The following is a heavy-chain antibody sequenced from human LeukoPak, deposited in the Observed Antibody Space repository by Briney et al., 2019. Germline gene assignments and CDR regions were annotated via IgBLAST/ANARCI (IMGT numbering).Heavy chain of an antibody. D-gene: IGHD3-3*01. V-gene: IGHV1-8*01. Sequence: GASVKVSCKASGYTFTSYDINWVRQVTGQGLEWMGWMNPNSGNTGYAQKFQGRVTMTRNTSISTAYMELSSLRSEDTAVYYCARGQFLEWLLPGDYYYGMDVWGQGTTVTVSS. CDR2: MNPNSGNT. J-gene: IGHJ6*02. CDR3: ARGQFLEWLLPGDYYYGMDV. CDR1: GYTFTSYD.